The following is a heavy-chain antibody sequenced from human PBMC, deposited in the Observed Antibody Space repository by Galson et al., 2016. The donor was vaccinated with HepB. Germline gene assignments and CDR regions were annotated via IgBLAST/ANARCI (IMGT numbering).Heavy chain of an antibody. CDR1: GFIFSDFT. J-gene: IGHJ4*02. V-gene: IGHV3-48*02. Sequence: SLRLSCEVSGFIFSDFTMSWVRQAPGKGLEWVAYISKTSNNIYYADALKGRVTISRDNDENSLFLQMNSLRDEDTAVYYCARAVSGRKKTFEDWGQGTPLTVS. D-gene: IGHD3-9*01. CDR2: ISKTSNNI. CDR3: ARAVSGRKKTFED.